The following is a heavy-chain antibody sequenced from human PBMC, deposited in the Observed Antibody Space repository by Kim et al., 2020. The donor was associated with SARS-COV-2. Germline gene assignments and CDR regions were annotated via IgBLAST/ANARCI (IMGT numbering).Heavy chain of an antibody. CDR3: AKNSGSNPAELDY. V-gene: IGHV3-23*01. D-gene: IGHD1-26*01. CDR1: GFTFSYYA. J-gene: IGHJ4*01. CDR2: ISGDGQT. Sequence: GGSLRLSCAASGFTFSYYAMTWVRQAPGKGLEWVSTISGDGQTFDADSVRGRFTISRDNSKNTLYLHMNSLRDEDTAVYYCAKNSGSNPAELDYWGHGTL.